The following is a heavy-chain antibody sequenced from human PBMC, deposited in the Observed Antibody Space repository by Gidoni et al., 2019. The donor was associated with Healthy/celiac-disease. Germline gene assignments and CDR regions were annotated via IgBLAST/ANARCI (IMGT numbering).Heavy chain of an antibody. CDR1: GGSISSSSYY. CDR2: IYYSGST. V-gene: IGHV4-39*01. J-gene: IGHJ5*02. Sequence: QLKLQESGPGLVKPSETLSLTCTVSGGSISSSSYYWGWIRQPPGKGLEWIGSIYYSGSTYYNPSLKSRVTISVDTSKNQFSLKLSSVTAADTAVYYCARQGTVVAATSLWFDPWGQGTLVTVSS. CDR3: ARQGTVVAATSLWFDP. D-gene: IGHD2-15*01.